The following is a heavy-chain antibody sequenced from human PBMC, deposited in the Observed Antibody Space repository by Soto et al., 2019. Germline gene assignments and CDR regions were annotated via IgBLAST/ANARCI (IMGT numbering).Heavy chain of an antibody. J-gene: IGHJ3*02. CDR1: GYTFTSYY. D-gene: IGHD4-17*01. Sequence: ASVKVSCKASGYTFTSYYMHWVRQAPGQGLEWMGIINPSGGNTSYAQKFQGRVTMTRDTSTSTVYMELSSLRSEDTDVYYCAGVTTLLDAFDIWGQGTMVTVSS. V-gene: IGHV1-46*01. CDR3: AGVTTLLDAFDI. CDR2: INPSGGNT.